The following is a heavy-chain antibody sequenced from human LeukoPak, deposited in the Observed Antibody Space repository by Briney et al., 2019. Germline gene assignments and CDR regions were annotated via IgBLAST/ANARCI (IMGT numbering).Heavy chain of an antibody. J-gene: IGHJ5*01. Sequence: GGSLRLSCEASGVTFSDNGMHWVREAPGEGLEWLAVIWSNGVIKYYADSVKGQFAISRDNNRNTAYLQMNSLRAEDTAVYYCARSETYNWNFDFWGQGTLVTVSS. D-gene: IGHD1-20*01. CDR3: ARSETYNWNFDF. V-gene: IGHV3-33*01. CDR1: GVTFSDNG. CDR2: IWSNGVIK.